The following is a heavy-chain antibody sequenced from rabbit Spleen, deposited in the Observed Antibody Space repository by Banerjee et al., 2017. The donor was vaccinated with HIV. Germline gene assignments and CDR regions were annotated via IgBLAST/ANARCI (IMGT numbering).Heavy chain of an antibody. V-gene: IGHV1S45*01. CDR3: ARDSGTSFSSYGMDL. CDR2: INTATGKA. D-gene: IGHD8-1*01. J-gene: IGHJ6*01. Sequence: QEQLEESGGGLVKPEGSLTLTCKASGFSFSDRDVMCWVRQAPAKGLEWIACINTATGKAVYASWAKGRFTISKTSSTTVTLQMTSLTAADTATYFCARDSGTSFSSYGMDLWGPGTLVTVS. CDR1: GFSFSDRDV.